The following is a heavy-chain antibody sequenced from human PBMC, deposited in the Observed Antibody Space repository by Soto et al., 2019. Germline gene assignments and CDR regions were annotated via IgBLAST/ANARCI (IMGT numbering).Heavy chain of an antibody. V-gene: IGHV3-23*01. CDR1: GFTFSNYA. CDR3: ATTIMRASRYWYFDL. Sequence: EVQLLDSGGGLVQPGGSLRLSCAASGFTFSNYAMTWVRQAPGKGLEWVSGISGSGGCPNYADSVKGRFTISRDNSQSTLYLQMNGLRAEDTAVYYCATTIMRASRYWYFDLWGRGTLVTVSS. J-gene: IGHJ2*01. CDR2: ISGSGGCP.